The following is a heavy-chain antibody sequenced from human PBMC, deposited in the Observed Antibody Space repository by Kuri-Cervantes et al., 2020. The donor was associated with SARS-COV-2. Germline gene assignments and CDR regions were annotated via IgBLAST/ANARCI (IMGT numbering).Heavy chain of an antibody. D-gene: IGHD3-10*01. V-gene: IGHV1-69*05. CDR2: IIPIFGTA. Sequence: SVKVSCKASGGTFSSYAISWVRQAPGKGLEWMGGIIPIFGTANYAQKFQGRVTITTDESTSTAYMELSSLRSEDTAMYYCARSRFGDYLDAFDIWGQGTMVTVSS. J-gene: IGHJ3*02. CDR3: ARSRFGDYLDAFDI. CDR1: GGTFSSYA.